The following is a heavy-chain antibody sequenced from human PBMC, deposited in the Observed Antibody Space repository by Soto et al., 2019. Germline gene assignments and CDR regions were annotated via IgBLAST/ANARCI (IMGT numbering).Heavy chain of an antibody. CDR2: ISSSGAST. CDR3: ARDPKTSGGQHWAFNYFDS. D-gene: IGHD7-27*01. CDR1: GFTFSDYY. J-gene: IGHJ4*02. V-gene: IGHV3-11*06. Sequence: QVQLVESGGGLVKPGGSLRLSCAASGFTFSDYYMSWIRQAPGKGLEWISYISSSGASTKYADSVKGRFTISRDNAKNSLFLQMNSLRAEDTAVYYCARDPKTSGGQHWAFNYFDSWGQGTLVTVSS.